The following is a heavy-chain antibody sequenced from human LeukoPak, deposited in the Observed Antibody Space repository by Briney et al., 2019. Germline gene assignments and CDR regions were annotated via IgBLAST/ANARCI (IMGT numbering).Heavy chain of an antibody. CDR1: GFTFSSHW. V-gene: IGHV3-7*01. D-gene: IGHD2-15*01. Sequence: GGSLRLSCAASGFTFSSHWMTWVRQAPGKGLEWVANIKQDGSDKYYVDSVKGRFTISRDNAKNSLYLQMNSLRAEDTAVYYCAREYCSGGSCYWAFDYWGQGTLVTVSS. J-gene: IGHJ4*02. CDR3: AREYCSGGSCYWAFDY. CDR2: IKQDGSDK.